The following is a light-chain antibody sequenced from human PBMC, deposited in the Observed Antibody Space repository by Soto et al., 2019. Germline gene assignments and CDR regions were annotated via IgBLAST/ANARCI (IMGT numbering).Light chain of an antibody. V-gene: IGKV3-20*01. J-gene: IGKJ2*01. CDR1: QSVSSSSY. CDR3: RQYGSSPSYT. CDR2: GAS. Sequence: EIVLTQSPGTLSLSPGERATLSCRASQSVSSSSYLAWYQQKPGQAPRLLIYGASSRATGIPDRFSGSRSATDFTLTIRRLEPEDFAVYYCRQYGSSPSYTFGQGTKLEIK.